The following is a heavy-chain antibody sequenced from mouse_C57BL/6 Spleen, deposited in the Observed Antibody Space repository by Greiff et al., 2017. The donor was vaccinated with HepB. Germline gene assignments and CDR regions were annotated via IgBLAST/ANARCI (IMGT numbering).Heavy chain of an antibody. D-gene: IGHD1-1*01. CDR2: IDPSDSYT. V-gene: IGHV1-50*01. J-gene: IGHJ1*03. Sequence: QVQLKQPGAELVKPGASVKLSCKASGYTFTSYWMQWVKQRPGQGLEWIGEIDPSDSYTNYNQKFKGKATLTVDTSSSTAYMQLSSLTSEDSAVYYCARSENYYGSSDWYFDVWGTGTTVTVSS. CDR1: GYTFTSYW. CDR3: ARSENYYGSSDWYFDV.